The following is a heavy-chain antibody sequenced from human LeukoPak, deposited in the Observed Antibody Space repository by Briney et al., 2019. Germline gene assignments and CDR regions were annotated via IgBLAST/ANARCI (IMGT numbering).Heavy chain of an antibody. CDR1: GFTLSDHY. CDR2: SRNKPNRYTT. CDR3: AKDEATCFDY. J-gene: IGHJ4*02. D-gene: IGHD5-12*01. V-gene: IGHV3-72*01. Sequence: EGSLRLSCAASGFTLSDHYMDWVRQAPGKGLEWIGRSRNKPNRYTTEYAASVKGRFTISRDDSKNTLYLQMNSLRAEDTAVYYCAKDEATCFDYWGQGTLVTVSS.